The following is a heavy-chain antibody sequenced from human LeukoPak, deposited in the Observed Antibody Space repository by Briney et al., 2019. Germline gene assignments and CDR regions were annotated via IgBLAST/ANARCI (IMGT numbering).Heavy chain of an antibody. Sequence: GGSLRLSCAASGFTFDAYTMYWVRQAPGMGLECVALIAWHGGSPQYADSVKGRFTISRDNDKNFLYLQMNSLRTEDTALYYCAKDMSEDGYNWGFDYWGQGTLVTVSS. V-gene: IGHV3-43*01. CDR2: IAWHGGSP. J-gene: IGHJ4*02. CDR1: GFTFDAYT. D-gene: IGHD5-24*01. CDR3: AKDMSEDGYNWGFDY.